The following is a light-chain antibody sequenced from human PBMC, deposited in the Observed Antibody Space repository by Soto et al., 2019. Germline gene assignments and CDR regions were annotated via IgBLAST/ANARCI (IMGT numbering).Light chain of an antibody. J-gene: IGLJ1*01. V-gene: IGLV2-8*01. CDR1: SSDVGGYNY. Sequence: SALTQPPSASGSPGQSVTISCTGSSSDVGGYNYVSWYQQRPGKVPKVIIYEVTKRPAGVPDRCSGSKSGNTASLTVSGLQAEDEAEYFCSSYANNNNMLVFGTGTKVTVL. CDR2: EVT. CDR3: SSYANNNNMLV.